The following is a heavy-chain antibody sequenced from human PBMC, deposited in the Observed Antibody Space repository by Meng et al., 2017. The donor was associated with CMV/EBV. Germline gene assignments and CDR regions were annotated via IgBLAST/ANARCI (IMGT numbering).Heavy chain of an antibody. CDR1: GGSISSGDYY. J-gene: IGHJ4*02. D-gene: IGHD3-3*01. CDR2: IYYSGST. V-gene: IGHV4-30-4*08. CDR3: ARAFIDFWSGYYTSFDY. Sequence: SETLSLTCTVSGGSISSGDYYWSWIRQPPGKGLEWIGYIYYSGSTYYSPSLKSRVTISVDTSKNQFSLKLSSVTAADTAVYYCARAFIDFWSGYYTSFDYWGQGTLVTVSS.